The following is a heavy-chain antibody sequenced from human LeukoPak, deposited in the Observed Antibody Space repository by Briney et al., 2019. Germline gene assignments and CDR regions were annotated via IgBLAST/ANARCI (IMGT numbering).Heavy chain of an antibody. CDR3: ASTFPYCSSGTCAL. Sequence: GGSLRLSCAAPGLSFSSYWMTWVRQGPGKGLEWVATISPDGNRENYVDSVKGRFSISRDNAKNSLFLQMRSLRAEDTAMYYCASTFPYCSSGTCALGGQGALVTVSS. CDR1: GLSFSSYW. J-gene: IGHJ4*02. CDR2: ISPDGNRE. D-gene: IGHD2-15*01. V-gene: IGHV3-7*01.